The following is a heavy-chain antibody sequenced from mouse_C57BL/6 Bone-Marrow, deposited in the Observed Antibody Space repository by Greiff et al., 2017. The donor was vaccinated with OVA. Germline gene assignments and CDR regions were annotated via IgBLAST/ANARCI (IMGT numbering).Heavy chain of an antibody. D-gene: IGHD2-1*01. CDR1: GFTFSSYA. Sequence: EVKVVESGAGLVKPGGSLKLSCAASGFTFSSYAMSWVRQTPEKRLEWVAYISSGGDYIYYADTVKGRFTISRDNARNTLYLQMSSLKSEDTAMYYCTMLLYAMDYWGQGTSVTVSS. V-gene: IGHV5-9-1*02. CDR2: ISSGGDYI. CDR3: TMLLYAMDY. J-gene: IGHJ4*01.